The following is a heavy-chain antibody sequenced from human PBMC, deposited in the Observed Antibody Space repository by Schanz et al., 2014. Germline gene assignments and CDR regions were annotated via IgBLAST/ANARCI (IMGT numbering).Heavy chain of an antibody. J-gene: IGHJ6*02. CDR1: GFTFSDHY. Sequence: LRLSCAASGFTFSDHYMDWIRQPPGKGLEWIGEIYHSGNTNYNASLKSRVTISVDKSKNQFSLKVRSVTAADTAVYYCARDSLRGATGGYGMDVWGQGTTVTVSS. CDR3: ARDSLRGATGGYGMDV. V-gene: IGHV4-34*01. CDR2: IYHSGNT. D-gene: IGHD2-8*02.